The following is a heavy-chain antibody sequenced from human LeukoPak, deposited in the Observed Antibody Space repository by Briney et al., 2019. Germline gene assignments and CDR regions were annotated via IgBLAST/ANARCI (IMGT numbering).Heavy chain of an antibody. Sequence: PSETLSLTCTVSGGSVNSGDYYWSRIRQPPGKGLGWIGNVYYSGSTNYNLFLKSRVTISVDTSKNQFSLKLTSVTAADTAVYYCARDRDVAIIGYYYGMDVWGQGTTVTVSS. V-gene: IGHV4-61*08. CDR2: VYYSGST. CDR1: GGSVNSGDYY. CDR3: ARDRDVAIIGYYYGMDV. D-gene: IGHD3-16*02. J-gene: IGHJ6*02.